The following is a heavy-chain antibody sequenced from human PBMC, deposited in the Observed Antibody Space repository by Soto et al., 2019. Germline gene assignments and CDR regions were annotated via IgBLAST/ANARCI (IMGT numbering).Heavy chain of an antibody. V-gene: IGHV1-69*01. CDR1: GGTFSRNT. CDR3: ARQFDYDSSGYYYAY. Sequence: QVQLVQSGAEVKKPGSSVNVSCKASGGTFSRNTISWVRQAPGQGLEWMGGITPIFGTANYAQKFQGRVTITADESTSTAYMELSRLRSEDTAVYYCARQFDYDSSGYYYAYWGQGTLVTVSS. D-gene: IGHD3-22*01. J-gene: IGHJ4*02. CDR2: ITPIFGTA.